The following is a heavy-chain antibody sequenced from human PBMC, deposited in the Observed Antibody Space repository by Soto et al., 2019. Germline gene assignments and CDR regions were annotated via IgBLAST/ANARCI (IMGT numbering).Heavy chain of an antibody. CDR2: IIPIFGTA. J-gene: IGHJ6*02. Sequence: GASVKVSCKASGGTFSSYAISWVRQAPGQGLEWMGGIIPIFGTANYAQKFQGRVTITADESTSTAYMELSSLRSEDTAVYYCARDPSNWNASYGMDVWGQGTTVTVSS. CDR3: ARDPSNWNASYGMDV. V-gene: IGHV1-69*13. D-gene: IGHD1-1*01. CDR1: GGTFSSYA.